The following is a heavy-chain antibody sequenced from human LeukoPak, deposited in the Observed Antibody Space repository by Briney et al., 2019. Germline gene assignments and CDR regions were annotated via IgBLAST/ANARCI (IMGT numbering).Heavy chain of an antibody. CDR2: FDPEDGET. CDR3: ATLVVVVAATGQH. Sequence: ASVKVSCKASGYTFTGYYMHWVRQAPGKGLEWMGGFDPEDGETIYAQKFQGRVTMTEDTSTDTAYMELSSLRSEDTAVYYCATLVVVVAATGQHWGQGTLVTVSS. J-gene: IGHJ1*01. V-gene: IGHV1-24*01. D-gene: IGHD2-15*01. CDR1: GYTFTGYY.